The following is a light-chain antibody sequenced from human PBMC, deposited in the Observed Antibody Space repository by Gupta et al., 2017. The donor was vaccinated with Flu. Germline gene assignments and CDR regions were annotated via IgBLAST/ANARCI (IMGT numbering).Light chain of an antibody. J-gene: IGLJ3*02. V-gene: IGLV4-69*01. Sequence: QLVLTQSPSASASLGASVKLTCTLSSGHSNYAIAWHQQQPQKGPRYLLKLNGDGSHTKGDGIPDRFSGSSSGAERYLTISSLQSGDEAVYYGQTWGTDIRVFGGGTKLTVL. CDR1: SGHSNYA. CDR3: QTWGTDIRV. CDR2: LNGDGSH.